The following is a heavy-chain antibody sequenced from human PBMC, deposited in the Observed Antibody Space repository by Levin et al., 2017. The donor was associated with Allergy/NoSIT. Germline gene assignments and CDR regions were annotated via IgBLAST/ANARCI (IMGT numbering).Heavy chain of an antibody. D-gene: IGHD5-12*01. V-gene: IGHV3-23*01. CDR2: ILDSGDTT. CDR1: GFTFRSYA. CDR3: MKQNGYSYGRYFQH. J-gene: IGHJ1*01. Sequence: GGSLRLSCAGSGFTFRSYAMNWVRQAPGKGLEWVSTILDSGDTTYYADSVKGRFTISRDNSKHTLFLQMNSLRADDTAVYYCMKQNGYSYGRYFQHWGQGTLVTVSS.